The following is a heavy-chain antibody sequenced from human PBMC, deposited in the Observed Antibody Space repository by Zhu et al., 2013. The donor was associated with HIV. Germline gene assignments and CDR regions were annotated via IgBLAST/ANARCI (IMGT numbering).Heavy chain of an antibody. V-gene: IGHV1-69*17. J-gene: IGHJ6*02. Sequence: QVQLVQSGAEVKKPGSSVKVSCKASGGTFSTYAISWVREAPGQGLEWMGGILPTFGITNIAQRFQGRVTISADKSTSTAYMDLTSLTSEDTAVYYCARDRSWHKTSSPSSPGYGMDVWGQGTTVTVSS. CDR3: ARDRSWHKTSSPSSPGYGMDV. D-gene: IGHD6-6*01. CDR1: GGTFSTYA. CDR2: ILPTFGIT.